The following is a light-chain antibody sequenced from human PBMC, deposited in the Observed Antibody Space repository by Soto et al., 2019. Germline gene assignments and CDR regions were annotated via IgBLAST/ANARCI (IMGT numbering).Light chain of an antibody. CDR3: SSYAGRSTLVL. J-gene: IGLJ3*02. Sequence: QSALTQPASVSGSPGQSITISCTGTSSDVGGYNHVSWYQQHPGKAPKLMIFDVSNRPSGVSNRFSGSKSGNTASLTISGLEAEAGADYCGSSYAGRSTLVLFGGGTKVTVL. CDR2: DVS. CDR1: SSDVGGYNH. V-gene: IGLV2-14*01.